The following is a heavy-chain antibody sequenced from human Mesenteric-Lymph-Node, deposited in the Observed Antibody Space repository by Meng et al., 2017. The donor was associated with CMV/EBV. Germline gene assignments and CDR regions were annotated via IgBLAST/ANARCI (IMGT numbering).Heavy chain of an antibody. Sequence: GESPKISCAASGFTFSHYGMHWVRQAPGKGLEWVAVIWYDGSKKYYADSVKGRFTISRDSAKNTLYLQMNSLRAEDTAVYYCAKVVGASVDYYYAMDVWGQGTTVTVSS. J-gene: IGHJ6*02. CDR1: GFTFSHYG. V-gene: IGHV3-33*06. CDR2: IWYDGSKK. D-gene: IGHD1-26*01. CDR3: AKVVGASVDYYYAMDV.